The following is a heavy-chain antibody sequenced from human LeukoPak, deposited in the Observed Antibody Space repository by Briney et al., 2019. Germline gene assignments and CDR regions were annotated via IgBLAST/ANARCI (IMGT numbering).Heavy chain of an antibody. J-gene: IGHJ6*02. Sequence: PGGSLRLSCAASGFTFSGYGMHWVRQAPGKGLEWVSFIPNDGSNKYYTDSVKGRFTISRDNSKNTLYLQMNSLRAEDTAVYYCARAEASTYYDILTGLPGGLYYYGMDVWGQGTTVTVSS. V-gene: IGHV3-30*02. D-gene: IGHD3-9*01. CDR3: ARAEASTYYDILTGLPGGLYYYGMDV. CDR2: IPNDGSNK. CDR1: GFTFSGYG.